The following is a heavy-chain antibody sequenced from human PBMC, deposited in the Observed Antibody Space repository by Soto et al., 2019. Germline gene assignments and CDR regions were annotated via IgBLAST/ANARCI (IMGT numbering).Heavy chain of an antibody. CDR1: GFTFTTSA. CDR3: AAVPPYYYDSSGYYIFDY. J-gene: IGHJ4*02. Sequence: QMQLVQSGPEVKKPGTSVQVSCKASGFTFTTSAIQWVRQARGQRLEWIGWIVVGRGNTNYAQKFQERVTITRDMSTSTAYMELSRLRSEDTAVYYCAAVPPYYYDSSGYYIFDYWGQGTLVTVSS. CDR2: IVVGRGNT. D-gene: IGHD3-22*01. V-gene: IGHV1-58*02.